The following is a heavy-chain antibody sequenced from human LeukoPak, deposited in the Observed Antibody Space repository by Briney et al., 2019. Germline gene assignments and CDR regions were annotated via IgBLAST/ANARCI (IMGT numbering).Heavy chain of an antibody. CDR3: ARGRFYGFSGDS. J-gene: IGHJ4*02. CDR1: GGAICSDGYY. CDR2: IYYSGAA. Sequence: SQTLSLTCSVSGGAICSDGYYWNWIRQHPGKGLEWIGFIYYSGAASYNPSLKSRVAISVDTSKNQFSLRLTSVTAADTAVYYCARGRFYGFSGDSWGQGSLVTVSS. D-gene: IGHD3-10*01. V-gene: IGHV4-31*03.